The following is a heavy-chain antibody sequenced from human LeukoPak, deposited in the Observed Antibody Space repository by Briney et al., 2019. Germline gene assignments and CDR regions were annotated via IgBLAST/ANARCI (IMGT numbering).Heavy chain of an antibody. J-gene: IGHJ4*02. Sequence: SETLSLTCTVSRYDINSVYYWGWIRQPPGKGLEWIGSIYYSGSTYYNPSLKSRVTISVDTSKNQFSLKLSSVTAADTAVYYCARHQTVGASINVIDYWGQGTLVTVSS. CDR2: IYYSGST. V-gene: IGHV4-38-2*02. D-gene: IGHD1-26*01. CDR1: RYDINSVYY. CDR3: ARHQTVGASINVIDY.